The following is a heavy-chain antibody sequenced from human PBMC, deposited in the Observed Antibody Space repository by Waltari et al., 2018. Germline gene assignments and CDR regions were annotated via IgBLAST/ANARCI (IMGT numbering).Heavy chain of an antibody. J-gene: IGHJ4*02. CDR1: GFSFSSSW. CDR2: INEDGSEK. CDR3: ARDSTRRFDY. V-gene: IGHV3-7*01. Sequence: EVQLVESGGGLVQPGGSLRLSCAASGFSFSSSWMTWVRQDPGKGVEWVDSINEDGSEKQYVDSVKGRFTIARDNAKNSLYLQMNSLRADDTAVYYCARDSTRRFDYWGQGTLVTVSS.